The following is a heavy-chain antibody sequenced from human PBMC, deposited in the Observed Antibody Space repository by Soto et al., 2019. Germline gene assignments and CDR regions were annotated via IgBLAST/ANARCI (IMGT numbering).Heavy chain of an antibody. V-gene: IGHV3-23*01. D-gene: IGHD3-16*01. CDR2: ISGSGAST. J-gene: IGHJ3*02. Sequence: GGSLRLSCAASGFTFSSYAMSWVRQAPGKGLEWVAAISGSGASTYYADSVKGRFTLSRDNSKNTLYLQMNSLRAEDTAVYYCAKCKDIWGAFDIWGQGTMVTVS. CDR3: AKCKDIWGAFDI. CDR1: GFTFSSYA.